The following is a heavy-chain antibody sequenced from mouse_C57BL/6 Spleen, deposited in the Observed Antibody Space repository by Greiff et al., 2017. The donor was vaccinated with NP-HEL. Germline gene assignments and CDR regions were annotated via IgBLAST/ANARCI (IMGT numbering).Heavy chain of an antibody. Sequence: VQLKQSGPELVKPGASVKISCKASGYSFTGYYMNWVKQSPEKSLEWIGEINPSTGGTTYNQKFKAKATLTVDKSSSTAYMQLKSLTSEDSAVYYCARTQALDYWGQGTTLTVSS. D-gene: IGHD3-2*02. CDR2: INPSTGGT. CDR3: ARTQALDY. V-gene: IGHV1-42*01. CDR1: GYSFTGYY. J-gene: IGHJ2*01.